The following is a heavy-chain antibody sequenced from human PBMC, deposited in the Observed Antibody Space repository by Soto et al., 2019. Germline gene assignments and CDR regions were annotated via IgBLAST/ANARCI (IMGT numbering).Heavy chain of an antibody. D-gene: IGHD2-8*01. CDR2: IDPSDSYT. Sequence: GESLQISCKGSGYSFTSYWISWVRQMPGKGLEWIGTIDPSDSYTNYSPSFQGHVTISADKSISTAYLQWSSLKASDTAMYYCARHIVLMGYATVERYGMEVWGKGTKVTVSS. CDR3: ARHIVLMGYATVERYGMEV. V-gene: IGHV5-10-1*01. J-gene: IGHJ6*04. CDR1: GYSFTSYW.